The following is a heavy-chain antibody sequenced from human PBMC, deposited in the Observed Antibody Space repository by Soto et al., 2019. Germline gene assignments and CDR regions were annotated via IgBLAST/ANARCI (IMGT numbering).Heavy chain of an antibody. V-gene: IGHV3-48*02. D-gene: IGHD3-10*01. CDR2: ISSSSSTI. CDR1: GFTFSSYS. CDR3: AGYYGSGILRNRPRPYSFDS. J-gene: IGHJ4*02. Sequence: PGGSLRLSCAASGFTFSSYSMNWVRQAPGKGLEWVSYISSSSSTIYYADSVKGRFTISRDNAKNSLYLQMNSLRDEDTAVYYCAGYYGSGILRNRPRPYSFDSWGQGTLVTVSS.